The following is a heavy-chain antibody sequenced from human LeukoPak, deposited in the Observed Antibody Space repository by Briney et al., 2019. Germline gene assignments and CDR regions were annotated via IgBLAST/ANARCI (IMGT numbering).Heavy chain of an antibody. D-gene: IGHD1-26*01. J-gene: IGHJ4*02. CDR1: GGSISSITSF. CDR2: IYYSGST. Sequence: SETLSLTCTVSGGSISSITSFWGWIRQPPGKGLEWIGSIYYSGSTYYNPSLESRVAISVDTSKNQFSLRLSPETAADTAVYYCARHLGATSRPYYFDYWGQGTLVTVSS. CDR3: ARHLGATSRPYYFDY. V-gene: IGHV4-39*01.